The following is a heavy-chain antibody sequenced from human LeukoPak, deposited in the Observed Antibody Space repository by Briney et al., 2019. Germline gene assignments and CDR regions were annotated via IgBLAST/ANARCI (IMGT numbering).Heavy chain of an antibody. D-gene: IGHD5-24*01. CDR1: EYTFTSYY. CDR2: INPSGGST. J-gene: IGHJ4*02. CDR3: ARGEKATILSVLDY. Sequence: GASVKVSCKESEYTFTSYYMHWVRQAPGQGLEWMGIINPSGGSTNYAQKFQGRVTMTRDTSTSTVYMELSSLRSEDPAVYYCARGEKATILSVLDYWGQGTLVTVSS. V-gene: IGHV1-46*01.